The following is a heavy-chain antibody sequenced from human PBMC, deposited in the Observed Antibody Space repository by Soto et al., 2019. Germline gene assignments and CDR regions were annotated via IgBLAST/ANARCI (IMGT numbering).Heavy chain of an antibody. J-gene: IGHJ4*02. CDR2: IYYSGST. V-gene: IGHV4-30-4*01. D-gene: IGHD6-13*01. Sequence: QVQLQESGPGLVKPSQTLSLTCTVSGGSISSGDYYWSWIRQPPGKGLEWIGYIYYSGSTYYNPSLKSRVTISVDTSKNQFSLKLRSETATDTAVYYCARAGGYLWGIYWGQGTLVTVSS. CDR1: GGSISSGDYY. CDR3: ARAGGYLWGIY.